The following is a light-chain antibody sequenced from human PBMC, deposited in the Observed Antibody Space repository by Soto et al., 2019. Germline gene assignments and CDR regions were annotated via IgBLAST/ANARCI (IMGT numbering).Light chain of an antibody. CDR1: ESISSSY. J-gene: IGKJ5*01. V-gene: IGKV3D-20*02. CDR2: GAS. CDR3: QLRSHWPPIT. Sequence: EIVLTQSPGTLSFSPGERATLSCSSTESISSSYLAWYQQKPGQAPRLLIYGASSRATGIPDRFSGSGSGTDFTLTISRLEPEDFAVYYCQLRSHWPPITFGQGTRLEI.